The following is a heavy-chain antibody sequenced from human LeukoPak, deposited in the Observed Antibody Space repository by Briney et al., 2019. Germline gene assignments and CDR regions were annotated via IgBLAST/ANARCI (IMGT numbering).Heavy chain of an antibody. D-gene: IGHD3-10*01. CDR1: RYTFTSYY. J-gene: IGHJ4*02. V-gene: IGHV1-8*01. CDR2: MNPNTGRT. CDR3: ARLSQTPDYYTLGGYYYLGY. Sequence: ASVKVSCKASRYTFTSYYINWVREAAGQGLEWMGWMNPNTGRTGYAQKFQGRITMTRDTSINTAYMELTNLRSEDTAIYYCARLSQTPDYYTLGGYYYLGYWGQGTPVTVSS.